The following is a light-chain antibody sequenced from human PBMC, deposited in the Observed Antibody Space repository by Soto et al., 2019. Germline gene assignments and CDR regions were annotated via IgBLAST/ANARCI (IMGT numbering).Light chain of an antibody. Sequence: AIPLTPSPSSPSASVGDRSTITCRASQGISSALAWYQQKPGKAPKLLIYEASSLESAVPSRFSGSGSGTEFTLTISGLQPDDFATYYCQQHNSFSITFGQGTRLEIK. J-gene: IGKJ5*01. CDR2: EAS. CDR3: QQHNSFSIT. V-gene: IGKV1-13*02. CDR1: QGISSA.